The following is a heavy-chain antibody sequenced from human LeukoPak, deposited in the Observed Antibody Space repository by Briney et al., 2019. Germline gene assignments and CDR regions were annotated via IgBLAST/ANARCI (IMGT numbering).Heavy chain of an antibody. J-gene: IGHJ4*02. Sequence: PGGSLRLSCAVSGFNFSIYWIHWVRQTPGKGLVWVSLINTDGSATTYGDSAKGRFTVSRDNDKNTLFLDMNSLRVKDTAVYYCARGTAATAGIDYWGQGTLVTVSS. CDR2: INTDGSAT. D-gene: IGHD6-13*01. CDR1: GFNFSIYW. V-gene: IGHV3-74*01. CDR3: ARGTAATAGIDY.